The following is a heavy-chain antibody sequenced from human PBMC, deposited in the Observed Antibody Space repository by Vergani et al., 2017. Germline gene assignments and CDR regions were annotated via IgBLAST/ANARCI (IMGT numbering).Heavy chain of an antibody. CDR1: GYSISSGYY. CDR3: ASNIAAAPFDY. CDR2: IYHSGST. V-gene: IGHV4-38-2*01. D-gene: IGHD6-13*01. Sequence: QVQLQESGPGLVKPSETLSLTCAVSGYSISSGYYWGWIRQPPGKGLEWIGSIYHSGSTYYNPSLKSRVTISVDTSKNQFSLKLSSVTAADTAVYYCASNIAAAPFDYWGQGILVTVSS. J-gene: IGHJ4*02.